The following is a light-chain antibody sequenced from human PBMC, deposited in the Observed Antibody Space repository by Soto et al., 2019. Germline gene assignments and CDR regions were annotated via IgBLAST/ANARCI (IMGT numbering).Light chain of an antibody. V-gene: IGLV2-14*03. CDR3: SSYTTSSTYV. Sequence: QSVLTQPASVSGSPGQSITISCTGTSSDVGAYNYVSWYQQHPGKAPKLVIYDVTNRPSGVSSRFSGSKSGYTASLTISGLQAEDEADYYCSSYTTSSTYVFGTGTKVTVL. CDR2: DVT. CDR1: SSDVGAYNY. J-gene: IGLJ1*01.